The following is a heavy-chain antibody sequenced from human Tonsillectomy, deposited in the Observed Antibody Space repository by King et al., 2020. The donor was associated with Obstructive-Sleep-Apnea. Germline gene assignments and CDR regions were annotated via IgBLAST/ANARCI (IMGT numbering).Heavy chain of an antibody. CDR1: GFTFSNAW. Sequence: VQLVESGGGLVKPGGSLRLSCAASGFTFSNAWMSWVRQAPGKGLAWVGRIKSKTDGGTTDYAAPLKGRFTISRDDSKNTLYLQMNSLKTEDTAVYYCTRPYYDFWSGYLYGMDVWGQGTTVTVSS. J-gene: IGHJ6*02. CDR2: IKSKTDGGTT. V-gene: IGHV3-15*01. D-gene: IGHD3-3*01. CDR3: TRPYYDFWSGYLYGMDV.